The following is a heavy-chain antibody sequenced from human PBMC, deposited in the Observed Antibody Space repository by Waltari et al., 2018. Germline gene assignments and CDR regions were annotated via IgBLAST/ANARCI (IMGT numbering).Heavy chain of an antibody. D-gene: IGHD2-15*01. J-gene: IGHJ4*02. CDR1: GDLISGTYW. V-gene: IGHV4-4*02. CDR2: IHGSGRS. CDR3: ARDRGRGLFLDS. Sequence: QVQLQESGPGLVKPSGTLSVTCAVSGDLISGTYWWSWVRQSPGKGLEWIGQIHGSGRSNYNPSLESRASVSIDTSKNHFSLKVISATAADTAVYYCARDRGRGLFLDSWGQGTLVTVSP.